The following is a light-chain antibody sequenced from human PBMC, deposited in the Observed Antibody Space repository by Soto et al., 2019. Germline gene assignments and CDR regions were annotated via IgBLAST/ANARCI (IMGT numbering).Light chain of an antibody. Sequence: DIHLTQLPSSVSASVGDTVAISCRASQSISSYLNWYHQTPGKPPKLLINSASNLQSGVPARFSGSGSETEFSLTINGLQAEAFGVYYCQQSYDTLWTFGQGTKV. CDR1: QSISSY. J-gene: IGKJ1*01. V-gene: IGKV1-39*01. CDR2: SAS. CDR3: QQSYDTLWT.